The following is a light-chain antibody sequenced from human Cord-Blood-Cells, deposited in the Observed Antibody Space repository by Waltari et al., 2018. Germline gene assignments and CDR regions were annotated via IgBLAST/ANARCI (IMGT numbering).Light chain of an antibody. CDR1: SSNIGSNY. CDR2: RNN. J-gene: IGLJ2*01. Sequence: QSVLTQPPSASGTPGQRVTISCSGSSSNIGSNYVYWYQQLPVTAPKLLSYRNNQRPSGLPDRFSGSKSGTSASLAISGLRSEDEADYYCAAWDDSLSGPVFGGGTKLTVL. V-gene: IGLV1-47*01. CDR3: AAWDDSLSGPV.